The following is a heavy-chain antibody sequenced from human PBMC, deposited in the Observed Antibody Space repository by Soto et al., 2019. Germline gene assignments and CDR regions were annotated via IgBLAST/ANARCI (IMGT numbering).Heavy chain of an antibody. CDR3: ARDKITGLFDY. D-gene: IGHD2-8*02. CDR2: INHSGST. V-gene: IGHV4-34*01. J-gene: IGHJ4*02. CDR1: GGSFSGYY. Sequence: QVQLQQWGAGLLKPSETLSLTCAVYGGSFSGYYWTWIRQPPGTGLEWIGEINHSGSTNYNPSLNXXVTISVATSKNQFSLKLTSVTDADPAVYYCARDKITGLFDYWGQGTLVTVSS.